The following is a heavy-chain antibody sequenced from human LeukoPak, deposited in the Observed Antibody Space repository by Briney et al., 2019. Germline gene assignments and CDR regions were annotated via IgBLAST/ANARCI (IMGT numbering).Heavy chain of an antibody. CDR3: ARDTLAYCGGDCYSGFDY. CDR2: IYYSGST. Sequence: SETLSLTCTVSGGSISSYYWSWIRQPPGKGLERIGYIYYSGSTNYNPSLKSRVTISVDTSKNQFSLKLSSVTAADTAVYYCARDTLAYCGGDCYSGFDYWGQGTLVTVSS. J-gene: IGHJ4*02. CDR1: GGSISSYY. V-gene: IGHV4-59*01. D-gene: IGHD2-21*02.